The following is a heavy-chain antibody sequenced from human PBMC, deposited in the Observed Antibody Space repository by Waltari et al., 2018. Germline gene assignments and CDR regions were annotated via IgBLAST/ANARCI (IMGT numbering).Heavy chain of an antibody. CDR1: GFTFSSYS. Sequence: EVQLVESGGGLVKPGGSLRLSCAASGFTFSSYSMTWVRQAPGKGLEMVSCISSSSIYTYYADSVKGRFTISRDNAKNSLYLQMNSLRAEDTAVYYCARPGNDYGDYPPGYWGQGTLVTVSS. D-gene: IGHD4-17*01. CDR3: ARPGNDYGDYPPGY. J-gene: IGHJ4*02. V-gene: IGHV3-21*01. CDR2: ISSSSIYT.